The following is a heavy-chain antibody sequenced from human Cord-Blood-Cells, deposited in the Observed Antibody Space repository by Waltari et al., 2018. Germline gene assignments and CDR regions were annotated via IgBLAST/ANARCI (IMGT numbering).Heavy chain of an antibody. CDR1: GGSFSGYY. J-gene: IGHJ6*02. CDR3: ARSYDSSGYYYHYYYYGMDV. CDR2: INHSGSR. Sequence: QVQLQQWGAGLLKPSETLSLTCAVYGGSFSGYYWSWIRQPPGNGLAWIGEINHSGSRNYNPSLKSRVTISVDTSKNQFSLKLSSVTAADTAVDYCARSYDSSGYYYHYYYYGMDVWGQGTTVTVSS. V-gene: IGHV4-34*01. D-gene: IGHD3-22*01.